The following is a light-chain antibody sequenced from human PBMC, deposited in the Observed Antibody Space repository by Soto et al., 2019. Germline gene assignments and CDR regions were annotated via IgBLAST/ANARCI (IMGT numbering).Light chain of an antibody. V-gene: IGLV1-47*01. Sequence: QSVLTQPPSASGTPGQRVTISCSGSSSNIGSNYVYWYQQLPGTAPKLLIYRNNQRPSGVPDRFSGSKSGTSASLAISGLRSEDEADYYCAAWDDSLSVNWVFGGGTKLTDL. CDR2: RNN. J-gene: IGLJ3*02. CDR1: SSNIGSNY. CDR3: AAWDDSLSVNWV.